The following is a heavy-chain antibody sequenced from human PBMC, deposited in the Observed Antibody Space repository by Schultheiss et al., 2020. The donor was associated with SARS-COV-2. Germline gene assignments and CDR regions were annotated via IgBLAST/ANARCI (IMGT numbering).Heavy chain of an antibody. CDR3: ARRGVRGVMRYYNGMDV. V-gene: IGHV4-61*10. D-gene: IGHD3-10*01. CDR1: GGSISSGSYY. CDR2: LYYSGST. Sequence: SETLSLTCTVSGGSISSGSYYWSWIRQPAGKGLEWIGYLYYSGSTNYNPSLKSRVTISGDTSKNQFSLKLRSVTAADTAVYYCARRGVRGVMRYYNGMDVWGQGTTVTVSS. J-gene: IGHJ6*02.